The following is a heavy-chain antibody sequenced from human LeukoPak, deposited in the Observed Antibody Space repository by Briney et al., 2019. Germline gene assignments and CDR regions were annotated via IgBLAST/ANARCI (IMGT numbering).Heavy chain of an antibody. V-gene: IGHV3-23*01. Sequence: GGSLRLSCAASGFTFSIHGMNWVRQGPGKGLEWVSGITGSGGSTYYADPVKGRFTISRDNSKNTLYLQMNSLRAEDTAVYYCAKAPGGIVGYWGQGTLVTVSS. CDR3: AKAPGGIVGY. D-gene: IGHD3-16*01. CDR1: GFTFSIHG. J-gene: IGHJ4*02. CDR2: ITGSGGST.